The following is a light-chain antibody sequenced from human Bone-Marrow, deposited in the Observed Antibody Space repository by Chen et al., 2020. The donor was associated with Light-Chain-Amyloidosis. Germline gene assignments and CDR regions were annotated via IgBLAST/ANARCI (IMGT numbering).Light chain of an antibody. Sequence: DIVMTQSPDSLAVSLGERDTINCKSSQSVLYSSNNKNYLAWYQQKPGQPPKLLIYWASTRESGVPDRFSGSGSGTDFTLTISSLQAEDVAVYYCQQYYSTSLVAFGQGTKVEIK. CDR2: WAS. V-gene: IGKV4-1*01. CDR1: QSVLYSSNNKNY. CDR3: QQYYSTSLVA. J-gene: IGKJ1*01.